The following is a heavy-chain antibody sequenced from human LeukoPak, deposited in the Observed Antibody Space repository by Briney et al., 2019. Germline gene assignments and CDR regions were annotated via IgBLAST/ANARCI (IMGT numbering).Heavy chain of an antibody. CDR1: GGSFSGYY. CDR2: ITYSGST. J-gene: IGHJ3*01. V-gene: IGHV4-34*01. D-gene: IGHD4-11*01. Sequence: TSETLSLTCADYGGSFSGYYWSWIRQPPGKGLEWIGEITYSGSTNYNPSLKSRVTISVDTSKNQFSLKLTSVTAADTAVYYCARSHDYSTSLAFDVWGQRTMVTVSS. CDR3: ARSHDYSTSLAFDV.